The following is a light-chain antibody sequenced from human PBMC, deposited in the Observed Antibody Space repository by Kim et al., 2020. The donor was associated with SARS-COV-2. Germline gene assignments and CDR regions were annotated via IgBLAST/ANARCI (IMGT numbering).Light chain of an antibody. CDR2: STN. J-gene: IGLJ3*02. CDR1: SGSVSTSHY. CDR3: LLWLGGIWV. V-gene: IGLV8-61*01. Sequence: PGGTVTPTCGLNSGSVSTSHYPSWYQQTPGQAPRTLIYSTNSRSSGVTDRFSGSIVGDKAALTITGAQADDESEYYCLLWLGGIWVFGGGTQLTVL.